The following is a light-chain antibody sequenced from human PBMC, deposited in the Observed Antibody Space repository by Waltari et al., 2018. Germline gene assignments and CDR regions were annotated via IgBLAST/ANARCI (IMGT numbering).Light chain of an antibody. V-gene: IGLV2-14*03. CDR3: SSYTTSSTLD. CDR2: DVS. Sequence: QSALTQPASVSGSPGQSITISCTGTSIDVAVYNYVSWYQQHPGKAPKLIIYDVSLRPSGVSNRFSGSKSGNTASLTISGLQGEDEGDYYCSSYTTSSTLDFGTGTEVTVL. J-gene: IGLJ1*01. CDR1: SIDVAVYNY.